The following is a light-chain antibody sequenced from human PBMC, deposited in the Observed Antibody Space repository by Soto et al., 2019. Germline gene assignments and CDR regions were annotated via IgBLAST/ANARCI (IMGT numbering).Light chain of an antibody. V-gene: IGLV1-40*01. J-gene: IGLJ2*01. CDR1: SSNIGAGFD. CDR3: QSYDSSLSGPDVV. CDR2: GNS. Sequence: QSVLTQPPSVSGAPGQRVTISCTGSSSNIGAGFDVHWYQQLPGTAPKLLIYGNSNRPSGVPDRFSGSRSGTSASLAITGLQAEDEADYCCQSYDSSLSGPDVVFGGGTKLTVL.